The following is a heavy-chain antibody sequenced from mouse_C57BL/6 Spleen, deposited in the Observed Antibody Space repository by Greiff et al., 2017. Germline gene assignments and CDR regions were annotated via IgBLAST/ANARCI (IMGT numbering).Heavy chain of an antibody. CDR3: ARPRVSIYRYFDV. D-gene: IGHD2-10*02. CDR2: IYPGDGDT. J-gene: IGHJ1*03. CDR1: GYAFSSYW. V-gene: IGHV1-80*01. Sequence: VQLQQSGAELVKPGASVKISCKASGYAFSSYWMNWVKQRPGKGLEWIGQIYPGDGDTNYNGKFKGKATLTADKSSSTAYMQLSSLTSEDSAVYFCARPRVSIYRYFDVWGTGTTVTVSS.